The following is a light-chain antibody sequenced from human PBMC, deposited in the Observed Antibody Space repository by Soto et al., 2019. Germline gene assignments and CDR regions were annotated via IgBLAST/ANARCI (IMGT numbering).Light chain of an antibody. J-gene: IGKJ4*01. Sequence: DIQMAQSPSTLSASVGDRVTSSCRASQSISSWLAWYQQKPGKAPKLLIYDASSLESGVPSRFSGSGSGTEFTLTISSLQPDDFATYYCQHYNSYPLTFGGGTKVDIK. CDR2: DAS. CDR3: QHYNSYPLT. V-gene: IGKV1-5*01. CDR1: QSISSW.